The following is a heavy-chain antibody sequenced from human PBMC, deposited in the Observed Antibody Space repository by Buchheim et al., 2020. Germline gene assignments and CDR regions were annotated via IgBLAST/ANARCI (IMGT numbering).Heavy chain of an antibody. CDR3: AKEDFWFDP. J-gene: IGHJ5*02. D-gene: IGHD3-3*01. CDR1: GDSISSDNW. Sequence: QVQLQQWGAGLLKPSGTLSLTCTVSGDSISSDNWWSWVRQSPEKGLEWIGDVHHSGRTNSNPSLKSRVTISIDKFQNQFSLRLTSLSAADTAVYYCAKEDFWFDPWGQGTL. V-gene: IGHV4-4*02. CDR2: VHHSGRT.